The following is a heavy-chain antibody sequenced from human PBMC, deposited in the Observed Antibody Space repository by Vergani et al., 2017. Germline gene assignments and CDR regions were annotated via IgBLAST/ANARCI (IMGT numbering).Heavy chain of an antibody. Sequence: QVQLQESGPGLVKSSETLSLTCSVSFDSIRNLYCNWIRQPPGKGLEWIGSIHYSENTNYNPSLKTRVTSSVDTSKNKFSLTLTSVTAADTAVYYCASDTHSGQRADRWGQGILVTVTS. J-gene: IGHJ5*02. CDR3: ASDTHSGQRADR. CDR1: FDSIRNLY. D-gene: IGHD6-19*01. V-gene: IGHV4-59*11. CDR2: IHYSENT.